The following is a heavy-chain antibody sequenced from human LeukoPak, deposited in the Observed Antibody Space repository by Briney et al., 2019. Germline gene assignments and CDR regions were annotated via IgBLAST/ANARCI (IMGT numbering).Heavy chain of an antibody. Sequence: ASVKVSCKASGGTFSSYAISWVRQAPGQGLEWVGIINPNGGSTKYAQKFQGRVTMTSDTSTTTVYLELSSLRSDDRAVFYYARTVYGAGSYYISWGQGTLVTVSS. CDR2: INPNGGST. CDR1: GGTFSSYA. J-gene: IGHJ4*02. CDR3: ARTVYGAGSYYIS. V-gene: IGHV1-46*01. D-gene: IGHD3-10*01.